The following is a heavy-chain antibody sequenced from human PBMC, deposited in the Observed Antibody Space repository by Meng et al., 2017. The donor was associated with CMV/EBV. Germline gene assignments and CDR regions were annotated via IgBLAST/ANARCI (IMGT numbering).Heavy chain of an antibody. CDR1: GGSISSSSYY. CDR3: ARDRWLLNNWFDP. Sequence: SETLSFTCTVSGGSISSSSYYWGWIRQPPGKGLEWIGSIYYSGSTYYNPSLKSRVTISVDTSKNQFSLKLSSVTAADTAVYYCARDRWLLNNWFDPWGQGTLVTVSS. V-gene: IGHV4-39*07. CDR2: IYYSGST. D-gene: IGHD2-15*01. J-gene: IGHJ5*02.